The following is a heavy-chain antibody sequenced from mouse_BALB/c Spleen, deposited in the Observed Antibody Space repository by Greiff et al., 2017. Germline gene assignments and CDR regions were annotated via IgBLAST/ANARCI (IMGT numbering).Heavy chain of an antibody. CDR1: GYAFTNYL. Sequence: VKLQESGAELVRPGTSVKVSCKASGYAFTNYLIEWVKQRPGQGLEWIGVINPGSGGTNYNEKFKGKATLTADKSSSTAYMQLSSLTSDDSAVYFCARNLAYYFDYWGQGTTLTVSS. J-gene: IGHJ2*01. V-gene: IGHV1-54*01. D-gene: IGHD6-1*01. CDR2: INPGSGGT. CDR3: ARNLAYYFDY.